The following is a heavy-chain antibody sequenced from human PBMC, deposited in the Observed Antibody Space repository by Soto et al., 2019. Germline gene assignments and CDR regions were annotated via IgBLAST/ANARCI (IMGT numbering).Heavy chain of an antibody. J-gene: IGHJ6*03. CDR1: GYSFTSYW. D-gene: IGHD4-17*01. CDR3: ALTGYGDLYYYYMDV. Sequence: PGESLKISCKGSGYSFTSYWIGWVRQMPGKGLEWMGIIYPGDSDTRYSPSFQGQVTISADKSISTAYLQWSSLKASDTAMYYCALTGYGDLYYYYMDVWGKGTTVTVSS. V-gene: IGHV5-51*01. CDR2: IYPGDSDT.